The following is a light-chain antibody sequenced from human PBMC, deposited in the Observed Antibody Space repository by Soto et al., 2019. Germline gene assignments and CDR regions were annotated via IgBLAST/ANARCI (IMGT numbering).Light chain of an antibody. Sequence: DIQMTQSPSSLSASVGYSVTLTCRASHDIGTFLNWYQHRPGEAPKLLIYSASNLKTGVPFRFSGSGSGTDFTLTISSLEPEDFAVYYCQQRSNWPLTFGGGTKVDIK. V-gene: IGKV1-39*01. CDR2: SAS. CDR3: QQRSNWPLT. CDR1: HDIGTF. J-gene: IGKJ4*01.